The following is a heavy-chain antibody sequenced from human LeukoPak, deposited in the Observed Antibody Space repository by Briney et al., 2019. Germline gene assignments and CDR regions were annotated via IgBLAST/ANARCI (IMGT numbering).Heavy chain of an antibody. J-gene: IGHJ4*02. Sequence: GGSLRLSCAASGFTVNSNYMNWVRQAPGKGLEWVSVIHSGGSISYADSVKGRFTISRDNSKNTLYLQMNSLRAEDTAVYYCARSGLDRNYFDYWGQGTLVTVSS. CDR3: ARSGLDRNYFDY. CDR1: GFTVNSNY. CDR2: IHSGGSI. V-gene: IGHV3-53*01. D-gene: IGHD1-1*01.